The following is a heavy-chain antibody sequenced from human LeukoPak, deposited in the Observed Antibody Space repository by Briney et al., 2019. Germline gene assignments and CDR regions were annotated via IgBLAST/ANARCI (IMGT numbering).Heavy chain of an antibody. V-gene: IGHV4-34*01. J-gene: IGHJ5*02. CDR1: GGSFSGYY. CDR2: INHSGST. CDR3: ARERSSWYTRPNGFDP. D-gene: IGHD6-13*01. Sequence: PSETLSLTCAVYGGSFSGYYWSWIRQPPGKGLEWIGEINHSGSTNYNPSLKSRVTISVDTSKNQFSLKLSSVTAADTAVYYCARERSSWYTRPNGFDPWGQGTLVTVSS.